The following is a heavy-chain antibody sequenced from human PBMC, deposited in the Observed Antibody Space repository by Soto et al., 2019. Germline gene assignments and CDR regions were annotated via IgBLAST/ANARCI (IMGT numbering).Heavy chain of an antibody. CDR3: AQRPRGYSYHFEY. J-gene: IGHJ4*02. Sequence: QITLKESGPTLVKPTQTLTLTCTFSGFSLSTRGVGVGWFRQPPGKALEWLALIYWDDDEGYSPSLKSRLTITKDTSXXXXVLTMXXMDPVXXATYXCAQRPRGYSYHFEYWGQGTLVTVSS. CDR2: IYWDDDE. V-gene: IGHV2-5*02. CDR1: GFSLSTRGVG. D-gene: IGHD5-18*01.